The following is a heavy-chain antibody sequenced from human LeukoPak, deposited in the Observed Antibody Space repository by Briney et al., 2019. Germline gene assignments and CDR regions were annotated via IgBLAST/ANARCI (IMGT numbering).Heavy chain of an antibody. V-gene: IGHV3-30*18. CDR3: AKDLKKISSSSWYRGPLGY. D-gene: IGHD6-13*01. Sequence: PGGSLRLSCAASGFTFSSYGMHWVRQAPGKGLEWVAVISYDGSNKYYGDSVKGRFTISRDNSKNTLYLQMNSLRAEDTAVYYCAKDLKKISSSSWYRGPLGYWDQGTLVTVSS. CDR1: GFTFSSYG. CDR2: ISYDGSNK. J-gene: IGHJ4*02.